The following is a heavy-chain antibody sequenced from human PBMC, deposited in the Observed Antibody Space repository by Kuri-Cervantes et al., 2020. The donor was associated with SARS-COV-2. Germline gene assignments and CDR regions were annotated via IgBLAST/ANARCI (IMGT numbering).Heavy chain of an antibody. CDR3: ARHEWEPYYFDY. D-gene: IGHD1-26*01. CDR2: IYYSGST. CDR1: GGSISSSSYY. V-gene: IGHV4-39*01. J-gene: IGHJ4*02. Sequence: GSLRLSCTVSGGSISSSSYYWGWVRRPPGKGPEWIGSIYYSGSTYYNPSLKSRVTISVDTSKNQFSLKLSSVTAADTAVYYCARHEWEPYYFDYWGQGTLVTVSS.